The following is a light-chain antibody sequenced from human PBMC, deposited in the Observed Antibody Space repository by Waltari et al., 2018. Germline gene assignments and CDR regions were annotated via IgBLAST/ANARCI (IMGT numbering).Light chain of an antibody. CDR1: QSISSW. CDR3: QQYNSYWYT. J-gene: IGKJ2*01. V-gene: IGKV1-5*03. Sequence: DIQMTQSPSTLSAYVGDRVTIPCRASQSISSWLAWYHQKPGKAPKLLIYRASSLESGVPSRFSGSGSGTEFTLTISSLQPDDFATYYCQQYNSYWYTFGQGTKLEI. CDR2: RAS.